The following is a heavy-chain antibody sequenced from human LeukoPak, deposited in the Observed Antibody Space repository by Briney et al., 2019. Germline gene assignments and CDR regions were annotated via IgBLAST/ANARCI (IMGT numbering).Heavy chain of an antibody. J-gene: IGHJ6*03. CDR3: ATYQLLYYYYMDV. CDR2: IYSGGST. Sequence: GGSLRLSCAASGFTVSSNYMSWVRQAPGKGLEWVSVIYSGGSTYYADSVKGRSTISRDNSKNTLYLQMNSLRAEDTAVYYCATYQLLYYYYMDVWGKGTTVTVSS. V-gene: IGHV3-53*01. CDR1: GFTVSSNY. D-gene: IGHD2-2*01.